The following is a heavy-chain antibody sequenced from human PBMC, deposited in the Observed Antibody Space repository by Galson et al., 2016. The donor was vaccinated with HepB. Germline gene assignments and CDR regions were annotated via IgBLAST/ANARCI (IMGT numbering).Heavy chain of an antibody. CDR1: GFTFDDYA. Sequence: SLRLSCAASGFTFDDYAMHWVRQPPGKGLEWVSLIDLDGGKTSYSHSVRGRFTITRDNSKNSLYLQRDSLAADDTAVYYCARDGQSFLNGSCGSHVDSWGQGTPVSVSS. CDR3: ARDGQSFLNGSCGSHVDS. J-gene: IGHJ4*02. D-gene: IGHD3-22*01. V-gene: IGHV3-43D*04. CDR2: IDLDGGKT.